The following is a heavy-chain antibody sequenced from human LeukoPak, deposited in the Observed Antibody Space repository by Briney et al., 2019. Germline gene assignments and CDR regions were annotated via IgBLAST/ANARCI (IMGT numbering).Heavy chain of an antibody. V-gene: IGHV3-9*01. CDR3: AKGKINHEYAFDM. J-gene: IGHJ3*02. CDR2: ISWNSGSI. CDR1: GFTFDDYA. Sequence: GGSLRLSCAASGFTFDDYAMHWVRQAPGKGLEWVSGISWNSGSIGYADSVKGRFTISRDHSKNTLYLEMDSLTAEDTAVYFCAKGKINHEYAFDMWGQGTMVTVSS.